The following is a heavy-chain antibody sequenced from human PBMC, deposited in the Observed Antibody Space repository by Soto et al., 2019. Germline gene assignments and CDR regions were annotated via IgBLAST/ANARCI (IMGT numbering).Heavy chain of an antibody. D-gene: IGHD6-19*01. CDR1: GGSISSGGYS. CDR2: IYHSGNI. J-gene: IGHJ4*02. V-gene: IGHV4-30-2*01. Sequence: SETLSLTCTVSGGSISSGGYSWSWIRQPPGKGLEWIGYIYHSGNIYYNPSLKSRVTISVDRSKNQFSLKLSSVTAADTAVYYCARVAVAGTRVDYWGQGTLVTVSS. CDR3: ARVAVAGTRVDY.